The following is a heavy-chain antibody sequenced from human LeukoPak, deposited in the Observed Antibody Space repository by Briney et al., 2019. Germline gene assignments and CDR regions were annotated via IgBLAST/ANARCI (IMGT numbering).Heavy chain of an antibody. D-gene: IGHD3-10*01. CDR1: GYSFTKFG. Sequence: ASVKVSCKTSGYSFTKFGITWVRQAPRQGFEWMGWINPYNGNTYYVQHLRGRITMTTDTSATTASLELRSLRSDDTAVYYCARDQLTMVRGVIGYWGQGTLVTVSS. CDR2: INPYNGNT. V-gene: IGHV1-18*01. J-gene: IGHJ4*02. CDR3: ARDQLTMVRGVIGY.